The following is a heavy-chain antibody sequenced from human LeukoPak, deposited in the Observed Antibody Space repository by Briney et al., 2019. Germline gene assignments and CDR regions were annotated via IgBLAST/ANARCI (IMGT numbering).Heavy chain of an antibody. D-gene: IGHD3-10*01. CDR1: GGSISSSSYY. CDR3: ARDMVRDPDVGGDAFDI. V-gene: IGHV4-39*07. CDR2: IYYSGST. J-gene: IGHJ3*02. Sequence: SETLSLTCTVSGGSISSSSYYWGWIRQPPGKGLEWIGSIYYSGSTYYNPSLKSRVTISVDTSKNQFSLKLSSVTAADTAVYYCARDMVRDPDVGGDAFDIWGQGTMVTVSS.